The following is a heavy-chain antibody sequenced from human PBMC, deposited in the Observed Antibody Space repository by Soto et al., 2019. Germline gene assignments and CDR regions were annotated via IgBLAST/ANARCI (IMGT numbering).Heavy chain of an antibody. CDR2: IYYSGST. V-gene: IGHV4-39*01. CDR1: GGSISSSSYY. J-gene: IGHJ6*03. D-gene: IGHD2-2*01. CDR3: ARRGYCSSTSCYRGSDYYYYMDV. Sequence: QLQLQESGPGLVKPSETLSLTCTVSGGSISSSSYYWGWIRQPPGKGLEWIGSIYYSGSTYYNPSLKSRVTISVDTSKNQFSLKLSSVTAADTAVYYCARRGYCSSTSCYRGSDYYYYMDVWGKGTTVTVSS.